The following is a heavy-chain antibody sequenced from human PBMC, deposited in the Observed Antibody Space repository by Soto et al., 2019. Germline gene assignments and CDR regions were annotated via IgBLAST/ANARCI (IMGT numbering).Heavy chain of an antibody. CDR3: ATVFTTVTSCFDY. CDR1: GYTLTELS. V-gene: IGHV1-24*01. Sequence: ASVKDSCKVSGYTLTELSMHWVRQAPGKGLEWMGGFDPEDGETIYAQKFQGRVTMTEDTSTDTAYMELSSLRSEDTAVYCCATVFTTVTSCFDYWGQGTLVTVSS. D-gene: IGHD4-17*01. J-gene: IGHJ4*02. CDR2: FDPEDGET.